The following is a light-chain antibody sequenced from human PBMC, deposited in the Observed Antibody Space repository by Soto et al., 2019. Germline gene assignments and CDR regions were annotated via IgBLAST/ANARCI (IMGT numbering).Light chain of an antibody. CDR1: RSLNGN. CDR3: QQYNDWPPYT. CDR2: GVS. J-gene: IGKJ2*01. Sequence: EIVMTQSPATLSVSPGERVTLSCRASRSLNGNLAWYQQKPVQAPRLLIYGVSTRATGIPGKFSGSGSGTEFTLTISSLQSEDFAVYYCQQYNDWPPYTFGQGTKLEIK. V-gene: IGKV3-15*01.